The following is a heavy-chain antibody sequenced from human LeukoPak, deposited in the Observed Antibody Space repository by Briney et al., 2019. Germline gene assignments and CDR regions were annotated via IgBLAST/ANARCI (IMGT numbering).Heavy chain of an antibody. Sequence: GRSLRLSCAASGFTFSSYAMHWVRQAPGKGLEWVAVISYDGSNKYYADSVKGRFTISRDNSKNTLYLQMNSLRAEDTAVYYCASLELISGDVWGQGTTVTVSS. CDR2: ISYDGSNK. J-gene: IGHJ6*02. CDR1: GFTFSSYA. V-gene: IGHV3-30-3*01. D-gene: IGHD1-1*01. CDR3: ASLELISGDV.